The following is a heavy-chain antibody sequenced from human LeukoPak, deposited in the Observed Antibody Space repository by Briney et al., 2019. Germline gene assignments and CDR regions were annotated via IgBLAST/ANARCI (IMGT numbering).Heavy chain of an antibody. J-gene: IGHJ5*02. CDR3: AGGNQLLNWLDP. D-gene: IGHD2-2*01. Sequence: SETLSLTCTVSGGSISSYYWSWIRQPPGKGLEWLGYMHYSGSTNYNPSLKSRVTMSIDTSKNQFSLKLNSVTAADTAVYYCAGGNQLLNWLDPWGQGTLVTVSS. V-gene: IGHV4-59*01. CDR2: MHYSGST. CDR1: GGSISSYY.